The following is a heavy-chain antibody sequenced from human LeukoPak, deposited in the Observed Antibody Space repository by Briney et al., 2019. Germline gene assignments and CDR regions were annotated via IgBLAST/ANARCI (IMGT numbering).Heavy chain of an antibody. CDR2: INWNGGST. D-gene: IGHD3-16*01. Sequence: GGSLRLSCAASGFTFDDYGMSWVRQAPGKGLEWVSGINWNGGSTGYADSVKGRFTISRDNAKNSLYLQMNSLRAEDTALYYCARAVDDYVWGSYQYHPFDYWGQGTLVTVSS. V-gene: IGHV3-20*04. CDR3: ARAVDDYVWGSYQYHPFDY. CDR1: GFTFDDYG. J-gene: IGHJ4*02.